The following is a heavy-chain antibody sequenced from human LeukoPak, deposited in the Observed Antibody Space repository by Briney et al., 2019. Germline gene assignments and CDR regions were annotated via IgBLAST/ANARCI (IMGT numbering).Heavy chain of an antibody. V-gene: IGHV4-39*02. CDR3: ARDPYYYDSSGYPERSFDY. CDR1: GGSISSSSYY. J-gene: IGHJ4*02. Sequence: SETLSLTCTVSGGSISSSSYYWGWIRQPPGKGLEWIGSIYYSGSTYYNPSLKSRVTISVDTSKNQFSLKLSSVTAADTAVYYCARDPYYYDSSGYPERSFDYWGQGTLVTVSS. CDR2: IYYSGST. D-gene: IGHD3-22*01.